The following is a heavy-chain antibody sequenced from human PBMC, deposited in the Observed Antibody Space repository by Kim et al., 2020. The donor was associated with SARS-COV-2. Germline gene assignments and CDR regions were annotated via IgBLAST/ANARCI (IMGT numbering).Heavy chain of an antibody. J-gene: IGHJ4*02. CDR1: GFTFSNYC. CDR2: VSYEGRNT. CDR3: VKEAAFSTVVVDYYFDY. Sequence: GGSLRLSCVASGFTFSNYCMHWVRQAPGKGLEWVGIVSYEGRNTYYAGSVKGRFTISRDNSKNTLYLQMNSLRTEDTALYYCVKEAAFSTVVVDYYFDYWGQGTLVTVSS. D-gene: IGHD2-15*01. V-gene: IGHV3-30*18.